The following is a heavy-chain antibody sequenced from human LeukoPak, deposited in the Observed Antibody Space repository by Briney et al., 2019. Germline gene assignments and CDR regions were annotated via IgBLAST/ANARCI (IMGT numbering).Heavy chain of an antibody. CDR2: IRSKAYGRTA. Sequence: PGGSLTLSCAASGFTLSSNYMSWVRQAPGKGLEWVGFIRSKAYGRTAEYAASVKGRFTLSKNDSKNIAYQEKKSMNGENTAGYYCRRDFWRLGFDCWGQGTLVTVCS. V-gene: IGHV3-71*01. D-gene: IGHD3-3*01. CDR3: RRDFWRLGFDC. CDR1: GFTLSSNY. J-gene: IGHJ4*02.